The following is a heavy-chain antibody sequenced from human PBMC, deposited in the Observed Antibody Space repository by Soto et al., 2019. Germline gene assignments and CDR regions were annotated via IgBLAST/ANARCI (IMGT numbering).Heavy chain of an antibody. D-gene: IGHD6-13*01. J-gene: IGHJ5*02. CDR1: GYTFTSYY. Sequence: ASVKVSCKASGYTFTSYYMHWVRQAPGQGLEWMGIINPSGGSTSYAQKFQGRVTMTRDTSTSTVYMELSSLRSEDTAVYYCARSGVAAAVTGWFDPWGPGTLVTVSS. CDR3: ARSGVAAAVTGWFDP. V-gene: IGHV1-46*01. CDR2: INPSGGST.